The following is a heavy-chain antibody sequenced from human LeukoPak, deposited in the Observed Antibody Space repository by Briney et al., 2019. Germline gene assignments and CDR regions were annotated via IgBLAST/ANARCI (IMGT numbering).Heavy chain of an antibody. V-gene: IGHV1-46*01. CDR2: INPSGGST. Sequence: VASVKVSCKASGYTFTSYYMHWVRQAPGQGLEWMGIINPSGGSTSYAQKFQGRVTMTRDTSTSTVYMELSSLRPEDTAVYYCASHAPYYYYGMDVWGQGTTVTVSS. J-gene: IGHJ6*02. CDR3: ASHAPYYYYGMDV. CDR1: GYTFTSYY.